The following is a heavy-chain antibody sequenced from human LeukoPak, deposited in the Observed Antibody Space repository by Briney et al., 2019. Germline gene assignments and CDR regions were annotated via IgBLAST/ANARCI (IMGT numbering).Heavy chain of an antibody. Sequence: SETLSLTCTVSGSSISSYYWSWIRQPPGKGLEWIGYIYYSGSTNYNPSPKSRVTISVDTSKNQFSLKLSSVTAADTAVYYCARMGELTTVTTAAFDIWGQGTMVTVSS. D-gene: IGHD4-17*01. J-gene: IGHJ3*02. V-gene: IGHV4-59*01. CDR3: ARMGELTTVTTAAFDI. CDR2: IYYSGST. CDR1: GSSISSYY.